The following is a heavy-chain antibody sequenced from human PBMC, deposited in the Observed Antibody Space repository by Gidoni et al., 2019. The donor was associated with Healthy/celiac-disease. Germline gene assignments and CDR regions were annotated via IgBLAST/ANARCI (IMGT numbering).Heavy chain of an antibody. Sequence: EVQLVQSGAEVQKPGGSLKISCQGSGYSFTSYWIGWVRPMPGKGLEWMWIIYPGDSDTRYSPSFQGQVTISADKSISTAYLQWSSLKASDTAMYYCARREGMIGHAFDIWGQGTMVTVSS. V-gene: IGHV5-51*03. CDR3: ARREGMIGHAFDI. CDR2: IYPGDSDT. J-gene: IGHJ3*02. D-gene: IGHD2-21*01. CDR1: GYSFTSYW.